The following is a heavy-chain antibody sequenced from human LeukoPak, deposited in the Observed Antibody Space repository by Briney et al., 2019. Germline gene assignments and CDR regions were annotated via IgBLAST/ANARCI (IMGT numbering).Heavy chain of an antibody. J-gene: IGHJ3*02. CDR2: IYYSGST. D-gene: IGHD1-26*01. CDR3: ARQYSGSYRGPGEAKDAFDI. CDR1: GGSISSYY. Sequence: SETLSLTCTVSGGSISSYYWSCIRQPPGKGLEWIGYIYYSGSTNYNPSLKSRVTISVDTSKNQFSLKLSSVTAADTAVYYCARQYSGSYRGPGEAKDAFDIWGQGTMVTVSS. V-gene: IGHV4-59*08.